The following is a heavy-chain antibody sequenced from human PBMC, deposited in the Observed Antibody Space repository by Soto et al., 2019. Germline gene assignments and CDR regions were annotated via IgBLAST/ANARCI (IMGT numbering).Heavy chain of an antibody. Sequence: GESLKISCKGSGYSFTSYWISWVRQMPGKGLEWIGRIDPSDSYTNYSPSFQGHVTISADKSISTAYLQWSSLKASDTAMYYCAIRADYGDYYYYYGMDVWGQGTTVTVSS. CDR3: AIRADYGDYYYYYGMDV. D-gene: IGHD4-17*01. J-gene: IGHJ6*02. V-gene: IGHV5-10-1*01. CDR1: GYSFTSYW. CDR2: IDPSDSYT.